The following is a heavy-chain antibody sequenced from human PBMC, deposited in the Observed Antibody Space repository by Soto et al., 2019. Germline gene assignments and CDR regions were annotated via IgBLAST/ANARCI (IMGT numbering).Heavy chain of an antibody. CDR3: ARAEGYSYGYSIRD. J-gene: IGHJ4*02. D-gene: IGHD5-18*01. CDR2: INHSGST. CDR1: GGSFSGYY. Sequence: SETLSLTCAVYGGSFSGYYWSWIRQPPGKGLEWIGEINHSGSTNYNPSLKSRVTISVDTSKNQFSLKLSSVTAADTAVYYCARAEGYSYGYSIRDWGQGTLVTVSS. V-gene: IGHV4-34*01.